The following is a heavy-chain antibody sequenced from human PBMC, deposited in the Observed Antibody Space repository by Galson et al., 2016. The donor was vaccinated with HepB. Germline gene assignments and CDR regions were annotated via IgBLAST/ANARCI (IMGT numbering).Heavy chain of an antibody. D-gene: IGHD6-19*01. CDR2: VNPGNGDT. V-gene: IGHV1-3*01. Sequence: SVKVSCKASGYTFSNHGVNWVRQAPGQRLEWMGWVNPGNGDTRYSQNFQGRATITSDTSAVTVYMELNRLTSEDTAVYYCVRDPVRGWAPFDDWGQGALVTVSS. CDR1: GYTFSNHG. J-gene: IGHJ4*02. CDR3: VRDPVRGWAPFDD.